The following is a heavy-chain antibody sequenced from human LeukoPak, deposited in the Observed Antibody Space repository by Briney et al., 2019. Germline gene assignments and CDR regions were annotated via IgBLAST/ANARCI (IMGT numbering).Heavy chain of an antibody. CDR2: IYYSGST. CDR1: GGSISSSSYY. D-gene: IGHD6-6*01. V-gene: IGHV4-39*01. J-gene: IGHJ5*02. CDR3: ARAPRKGVAARPGWFDP. Sequence: SETLSLTCTVSGGSISSSSYYWGWIRQPPGKGLEWSGSIYYSGSTYYNPSLKSRVTISVDTSKNQFSLKLSSVTAADTAVYYCARAPRKGVAARPGWFDPWGQGTLVTVSS.